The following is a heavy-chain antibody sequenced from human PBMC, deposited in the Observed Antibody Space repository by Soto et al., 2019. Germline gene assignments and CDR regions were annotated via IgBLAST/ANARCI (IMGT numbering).Heavy chain of an antibody. CDR3: ARVDWGFFDY. D-gene: IGHD3-9*01. CDR2: IFYSGIT. Sequence: PSETLSLTCTVSGASLSGYYCAWIRQPPWKGLEWIGNIFYSGITDYNPSLKSRVTMSLDTSRSHFSLKIRSVTTADTAVYYCARVDWGFFDYWGQGTLVVVCS. J-gene: IGHJ4*02. CDR1: GASLSGYY. V-gene: IGHV4-59*01.